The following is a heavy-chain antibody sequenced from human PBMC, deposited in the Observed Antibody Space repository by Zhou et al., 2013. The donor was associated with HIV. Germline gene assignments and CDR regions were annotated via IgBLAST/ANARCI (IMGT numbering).Heavy chain of an antibody. CDR1: GYTFFNYY. Sequence: QVQLVQSGAEVKKPGSSVKVSCKTSGYTFFNYYIDWVRQAPGQGLEWVGNINCNDGGTDYAPKFRGRVTLTRDTAVSTAYMDLSRLTSDDTAVYFCLRGPFWGQGPWSSSLQ. J-gene: IGHJ1*01. V-gene: IGHV1-2*02. CDR2: INCNDGGT. D-gene: IGHD5-12*01. CDR3: LRGPF.